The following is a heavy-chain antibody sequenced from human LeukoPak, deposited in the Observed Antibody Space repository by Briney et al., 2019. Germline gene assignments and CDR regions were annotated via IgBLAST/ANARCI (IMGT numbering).Heavy chain of an antibody. CDR2: IKQDGSEK. Sequence: GGSLRLSCAASGFTFSSYWMSWVRQAPGKGLEWVANIKQDGSEKYYVDSVKGRFTISRDNAKNSLYLQMNSLRAEDTAIYYCAGTRGYSYGYIFYWGQGTLVTVSS. D-gene: IGHD5-18*01. CDR1: GFTFSSYW. CDR3: AGTRGYSYGYIFY. J-gene: IGHJ4*02. V-gene: IGHV3-7*03.